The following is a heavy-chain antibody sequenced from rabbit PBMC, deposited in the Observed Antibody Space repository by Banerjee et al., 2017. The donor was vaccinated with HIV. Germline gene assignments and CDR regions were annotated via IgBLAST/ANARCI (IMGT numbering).Heavy chain of an antibody. CDR2: IYTGSGST. J-gene: IGHJ4*01. Sequence: QEQLEESGGDLVKPGASLTLTCTASGFSFSSGYYMCWVRQAPGKGLEWIACIYTGSGSTYYASWAKGRFTISKTSSTTVTLQMTSLTAADTATYFCARGAGYVYLTGLNLWGPGTLVTVS. V-gene: IGHV1S45*01. D-gene: IGHD6-1*01. CDR3: ARGAGYVYLTGLNL. CDR1: GFSFSSGYY.